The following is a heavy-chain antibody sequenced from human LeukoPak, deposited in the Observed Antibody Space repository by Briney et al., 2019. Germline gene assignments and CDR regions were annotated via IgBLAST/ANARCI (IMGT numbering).Heavy chain of an antibody. CDR2: ISYDGSNK. CDR3: ARDVSADILTGFGLLN. D-gene: IGHD3-9*01. Sequence: GRSLRLSCAASGFTFSSYAMHWVRQPPGKGLEWVAVISYDGSNKYYADSVKDRFTISRDNSKNTLYLQMNSLRAEDTAVYYCARDVSADILTGFGLLNWGQGTLVTVS. J-gene: IGHJ4*02. CDR1: GFTFSSYA. V-gene: IGHV3-30-3*01.